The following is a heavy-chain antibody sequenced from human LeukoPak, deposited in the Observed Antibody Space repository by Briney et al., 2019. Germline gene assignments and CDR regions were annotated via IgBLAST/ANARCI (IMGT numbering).Heavy chain of an antibody. CDR3: ARGLPTALGGATNAEYLQH. Sequence: GASVKVSCKASGYTFTGYYMHWVRQAPGQGLEWMGWINPNSGGTNYAQKFQGRVTMTRDTSISTAYMELSRLRSDDTAVYYCARGLPTALGGATNAEYLQHWGQGTLVTVSS. V-gene: IGHV1-2*02. J-gene: IGHJ1*01. D-gene: IGHD1-26*01. CDR1: GYTFTGYY. CDR2: INPNSGGT.